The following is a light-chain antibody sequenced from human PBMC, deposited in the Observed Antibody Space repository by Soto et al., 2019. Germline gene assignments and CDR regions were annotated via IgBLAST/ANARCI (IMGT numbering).Light chain of an antibody. CDR3: SLYTSENAYV. J-gene: IGLJ1*01. V-gene: IGLV2-18*01. CDR2: EVD. Sequence: QSVLTQPPSVSGSPGQSVTMSCTGTRYDVGGYNYVSWYQQHPDKAPKVIIYEVDKRPSGVPDRFSGSKSGNTASLTISGLQAADEADYYCSLYTSENAYVFGTGTKLTVL. CDR1: RYDVGGYNY.